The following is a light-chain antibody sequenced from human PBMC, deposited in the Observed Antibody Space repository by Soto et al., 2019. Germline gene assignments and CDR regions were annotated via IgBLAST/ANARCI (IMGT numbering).Light chain of an antibody. CDR3: QQYGGT. CDR2: GAS. CDR1: QSVSSSY. V-gene: IGKV3-20*01. J-gene: IGKJ1*01. Sequence: ELVLTQFPGTLSLSPGERATISCRASQSVSSSYLAWYQQKPGQAPRLLIFGASSRATGIPDRFSGSGSGTDFTLTISRLEPEDFAVYYCQQYGGTFGQGTKVDIK.